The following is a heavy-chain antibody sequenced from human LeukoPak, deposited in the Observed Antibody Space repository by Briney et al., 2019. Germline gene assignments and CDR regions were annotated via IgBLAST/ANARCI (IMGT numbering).Heavy chain of an antibody. Sequence: GASVKVSCKASGYTFATYGITWVRQAPGEGLEWMGWISAHNGDTNYAQKLQGRVTMATDTSTSTAYMELRSLRSDDTGVYYCARDRGVRDRVVTTSRVDYWGQGTLVTVSS. CDR3: ARDRGVRDRVVTTSRVDY. J-gene: IGHJ4*02. V-gene: IGHV1-18*01. CDR2: ISAHNGDT. D-gene: IGHD2-21*02. CDR1: GYTFATYG.